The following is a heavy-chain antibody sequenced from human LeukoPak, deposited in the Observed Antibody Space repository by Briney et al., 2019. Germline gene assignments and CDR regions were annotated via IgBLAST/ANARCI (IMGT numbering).Heavy chain of an antibody. CDR3: ARGYSPRGLDY. Sequence: RSGGSLRLSCAASGFTFNDYGMTWVRQAPGKGLEWVSHINWNAGSTAYADSVKGRFTISRDNTKNSVSLQMNSLRAEDTAFYYCARGYSPRGLDYWGQGTLVTVPS. CDR2: INWNAGST. CDR1: GFTFNDYG. D-gene: IGHD1-26*01. J-gene: IGHJ4*02. V-gene: IGHV3-20*04.